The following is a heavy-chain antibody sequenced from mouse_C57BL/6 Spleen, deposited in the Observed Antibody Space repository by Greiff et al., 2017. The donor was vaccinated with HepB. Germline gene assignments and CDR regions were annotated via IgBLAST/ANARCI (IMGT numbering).Heavy chain of an antibody. Sequence: EVKLMESGGGLVQPGGSLSLSCAASGFTFTDYYMSWVRQPPGKALEWLGFIRNKANGYTTEYSASVKGRFTISRDNSQSILYLQMNALRAEDSATYYCASHGSLYAMDYWGQGTSVTVSS. CDR2: IRNKANGYTT. CDR3: ASHGSLYAMDY. J-gene: IGHJ4*01. V-gene: IGHV7-3*01. D-gene: IGHD1-1*01. CDR1: GFTFTDYY.